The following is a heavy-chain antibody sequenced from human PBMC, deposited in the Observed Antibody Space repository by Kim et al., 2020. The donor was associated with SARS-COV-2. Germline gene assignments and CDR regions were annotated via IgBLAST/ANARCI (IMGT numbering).Heavy chain of an antibody. CDR1: GFPFIGAR. J-gene: IGHJ2*01. CDR3: TTAGVLSPNSGWY. CDR2: IKSQTDGGTV. V-gene: IGHV3-15*01. Sequence: GGYLRLSCAASGFPFIGARLSWVRQAPGKGLEWVGRIKSQTDGGTVDYGPPVRGRFTISRDDSTNTLFLQMDRLRTADSGVYYSTTAGVLSPNSGWY. D-gene: IGHD6-25*01.